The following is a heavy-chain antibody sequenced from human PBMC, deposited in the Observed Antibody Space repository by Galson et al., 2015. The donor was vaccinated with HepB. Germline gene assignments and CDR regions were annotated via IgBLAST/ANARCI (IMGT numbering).Heavy chain of an antibody. J-gene: IGHJ4*02. V-gene: IGHV1-24*01. CDR3: ATHFSDSSSWYPYDY. D-gene: IGHD6-13*01. Sequence: SVKVSCKVSGYTLTELSMHWVRPAPGKGLEWMGGFDPEDGETIYAQKFQGRVTMTEDTSTDTAYMELSSLRSEDTAVYYCATHFSDSSSWYPYDYWGQGTLVTVSS. CDR2: FDPEDGET. CDR1: GYTLTELS.